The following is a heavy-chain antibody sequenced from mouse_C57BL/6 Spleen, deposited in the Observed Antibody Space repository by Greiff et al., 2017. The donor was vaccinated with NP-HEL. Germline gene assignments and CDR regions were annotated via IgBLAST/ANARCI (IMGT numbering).Heavy chain of an antibody. CDR3: ASGNYGYYYAMDY. CDR2: IDPSDSYT. D-gene: IGHD2-1*01. CDR1: GYTFTSYW. J-gene: IGHJ4*01. Sequence: QVQLQQPGAELVRPGTSVKLSCKASGYTFTSYWMHWVKQRPGQGLEWIGVIDPSDSYTNYNQKFKGKATLTVDTSSSTAYMQLSSLTSEDSAVYYCASGNYGYYYAMDYWGQGTSVTVSS. V-gene: IGHV1-59*01.